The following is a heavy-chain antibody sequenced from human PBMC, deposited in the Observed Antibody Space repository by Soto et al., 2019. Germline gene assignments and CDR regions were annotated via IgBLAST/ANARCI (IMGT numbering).Heavy chain of an antibody. J-gene: IGHJ4*02. CDR1: GYTFSTYG. CDR3: AREMTAAGTFPYPLDY. Sequence: QVQLVQSGAEVKKPGASVKVSCRASGYTFSTYGVNWVRQAPGQGLEWMGWISAYNGNTNYAQKFQGRVTMTKDTSTSTAYMELRSLRSDDTAIYYCAREMTAAGTFPYPLDYWGQGTLVTVSS. CDR2: ISAYNGNT. D-gene: IGHD6-13*01. V-gene: IGHV1-18*01.